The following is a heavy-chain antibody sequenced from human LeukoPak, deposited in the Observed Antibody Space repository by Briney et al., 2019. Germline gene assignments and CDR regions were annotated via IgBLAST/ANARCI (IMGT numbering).Heavy chain of an antibody. CDR1: GYTFTGYY. Sequence: ASVKVSCKASGYTFTGYYMHWVRQAPGQGLEWMGWISAYNGNTDYAQKLQGRVTMTTDTSTSTAYMELRSLRSDDTAVYYCARDSGSYYYWGQGTLVTVSS. CDR3: ARDSGSYYY. V-gene: IGHV1-18*04. J-gene: IGHJ4*02. CDR2: ISAYNGNT. D-gene: IGHD1-26*01.